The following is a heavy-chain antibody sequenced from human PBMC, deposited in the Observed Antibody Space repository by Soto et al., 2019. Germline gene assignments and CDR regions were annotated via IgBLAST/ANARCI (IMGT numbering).Heavy chain of an antibody. CDR1: GGTFSSYA. CDR2: IIPIFGTA. D-gene: IGHD2-15*01. J-gene: IGHJ4*02. CDR3: ARLPGYWSGDSCRIDY. Sequence: SVKVSCKASGGTFSSYAISWVRQAPGQGLEWMGGIIPIFGTANYAQKFQGRVTITADESTSTAYMELSSLRSEDTAVYFCARLPGYWSGDSCRIDYWGQGTLVTVSS. V-gene: IGHV1-69*13.